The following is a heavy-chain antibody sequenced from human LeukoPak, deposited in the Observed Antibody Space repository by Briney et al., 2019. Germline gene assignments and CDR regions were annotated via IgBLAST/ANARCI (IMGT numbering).Heavy chain of an antibody. CDR1: EFTVSSNY. D-gene: IGHD3-22*01. Sequence: GGSLRLSCTASEFTVSSNYMNWVRQAPGKGLEWVSIIYPGDSTYYADSVKGRFTISRDISKNTLYLQMNSLRADDTAVYYCARKTDSSGSGDYWGQGTLVTVSS. CDR2: IYPGDST. J-gene: IGHJ4*02. CDR3: ARKTDSSGSGDY. V-gene: IGHV3-53*01.